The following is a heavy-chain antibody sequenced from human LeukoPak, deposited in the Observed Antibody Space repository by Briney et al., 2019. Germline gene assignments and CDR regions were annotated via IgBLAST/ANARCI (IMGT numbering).Heavy chain of an antibody. CDR3: AKEWPWENYYYGMNV. CDR2: ISYAGSNI. V-gene: IGHV3-30*18. J-gene: IGHJ6*02. D-gene: IGHD1-26*01. CDR1: GFSFRNYG. Sequence: PGRSLRLSCAASGFSFRNYGMHWVRQAPGKGLEWVAVISYAGSNIAYADSVKGRFTTSRDNSKNTLYLQMNSLRPEDTAVYHCAKEWPWENYYYGMNVWGQGTTVTVSS.